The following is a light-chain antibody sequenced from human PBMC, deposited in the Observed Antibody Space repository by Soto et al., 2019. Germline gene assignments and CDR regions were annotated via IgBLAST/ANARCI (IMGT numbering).Light chain of an antibody. CDR3: QQYQTYST. V-gene: IGKV1-5*01. CDR1: QSIRSL. CDR2: DAS. Sequence: IQMTKSPSTLSAPFVYSFTITRRASQSIRSLLAWYQQKPGKASKVLIYDASSLGSGVPSRFSGSGSGTEFTLTISSLQPDDFATYFCQQYQTYSTFGQGTRLEIK. J-gene: IGKJ5*01.